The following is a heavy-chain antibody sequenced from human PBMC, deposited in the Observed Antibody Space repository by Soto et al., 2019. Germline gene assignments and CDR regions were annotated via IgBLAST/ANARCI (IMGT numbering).Heavy chain of an antibody. CDR2: INHSGST. J-gene: IGHJ4*02. Sequence: SETLSLTCAVYGGSFSGYYWSWIRQPPGKGLEWIGEINHSGSTNYNPSLKSRVTISVDTSKNQFSLKLSSVTAADTAVYYCARAVLDGSYDLDYWGQGTLVTVSS. D-gene: IGHD1-26*01. CDR3: ARAVLDGSYDLDY. V-gene: IGHV4-34*01. CDR1: GGSFSGYY.